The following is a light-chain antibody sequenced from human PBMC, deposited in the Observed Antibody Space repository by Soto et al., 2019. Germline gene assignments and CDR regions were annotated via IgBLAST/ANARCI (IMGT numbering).Light chain of an antibody. J-gene: IGLJ2*01. CDR1: SRDIGGYNY. CDR2: DVS. V-gene: IGLV2-14*03. CDR3: SSYTSDSTLVV. Sequence: QSALTQPASVSGSPGQTITISCTGTSRDIGGYNYVSWYQHHPGKAPKLMIYDVSNRPSGISNRFSGSKSGSTASLTISGLQAEDEAEYWCSSYTSDSTLVVFGGGTKLTVL.